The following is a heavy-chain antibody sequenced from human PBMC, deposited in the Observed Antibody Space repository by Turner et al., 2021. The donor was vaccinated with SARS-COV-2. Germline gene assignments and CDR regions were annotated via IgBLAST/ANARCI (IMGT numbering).Heavy chain of an antibody. CDR2: VSAFNGYT. Sequence: QVQLVQSGAEVTKPEASVKLSCKASGYTFTGYGISWVRQAPGQGLEWMGWVSAFNGYTTYAPKLQDRVTMTTDTSTTTAYMELRNLRSDDTALYYCASWTRVGATGGIDYWGQGTLVTVSS. D-gene: IGHD1-26*01. V-gene: IGHV1-18*04. CDR3: ASWTRVGATGGIDY. CDR1: GYTFTGYG. J-gene: IGHJ4*02.